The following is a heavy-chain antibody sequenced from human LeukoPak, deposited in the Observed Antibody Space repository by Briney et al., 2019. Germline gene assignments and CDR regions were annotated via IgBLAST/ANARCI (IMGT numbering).Heavy chain of an antibody. Sequence: GGSLRLSCAASGFTFSSYAMSWVRQAPGKGLEWVSAISGSGGSTYYADSVKGRFTISRDNSKNTLYLQMNSLRAEDTAVYYCAKDRYYDSSGPLAFDYWGQGTLVTVSS. D-gene: IGHD3-22*01. CDR3: AKDRYYDSSGPLAFDY. CDR1: GFTFSSYA. J-gene: IGHJ4*02. V-gene: IGHV3-23*01. CDR2: ISGSGGST.